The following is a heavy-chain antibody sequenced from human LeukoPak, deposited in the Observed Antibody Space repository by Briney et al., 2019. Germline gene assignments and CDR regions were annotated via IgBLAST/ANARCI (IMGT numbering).Heavy chain of an antibody. CDR3: AKCGVYYYYYMDV. D-gene: IGHD1-26*01. CDR1: GFTFSSYA. CDR2: ISGSGGST. V-gene: IGHV3-23*01. J-gene: IGHJ6*03. Sequence: PGGSLRLSCAASGFTFSSYAMTWVRQAPGKGLEWVSVISGSGGSTFYADSVKGRFTISRDNSKNTLYLQMNSLRAEDTAVYYCAKCGVYYYYYMDVWGKGTTVTVSS.